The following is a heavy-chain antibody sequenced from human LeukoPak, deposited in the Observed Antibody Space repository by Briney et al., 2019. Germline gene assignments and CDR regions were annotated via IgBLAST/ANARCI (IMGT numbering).Heavy chain of an antibody. D-gene: IGHD3-22*01. CDR1: GFTFSRYW. J-gene: IGHJ5*02. CDR2: INKDGSEK. Sequence: GGSLRLSCAASGFTFSRYWMSWVRQAPGKGLEWVSSINKDGSEKFHADSATGRFTISRDNAKNSLFLQMNTLGAEDASVYYCARTYDRSTYGVHYFDPWGQGTLVTVSS. V-gene: IGHV3-7*01. CDR3: ARTYDRSTYGVHYFDP.